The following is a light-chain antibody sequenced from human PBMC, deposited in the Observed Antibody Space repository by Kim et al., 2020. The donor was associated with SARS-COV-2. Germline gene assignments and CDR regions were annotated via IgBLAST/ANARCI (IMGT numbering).Light chain of an antibody. CDR2: DNN. J-gene: IGLJ1*01. Sequence: GQKVTISCSGSSSNIGNNYVSWYQQLPGTAPKRLIYDNNKRPSGIPDRFSGSKSGTSATLGITGLQTGDEADYYCGTWDSSLSAVVFGTGTKVTVL. CDR3: GTWDSSLSAVV. CDR1: SSNIGNNY. V-gene: IGLV1-51*01.